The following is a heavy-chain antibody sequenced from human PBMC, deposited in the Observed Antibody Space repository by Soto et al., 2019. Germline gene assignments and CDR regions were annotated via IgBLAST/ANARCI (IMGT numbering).Heavy chain of an antibody. J-gene: IGHJ6*02. CDR1: GYSFISYW. Sequence: PGESLKIFCKGFGYSFISYWIAWVRQMRGHGLEWMGIIYPGDSDTRYSPSFQGQVTISADRSTGTAYLQGNFLKASDTATYYCARRETSGSYYYSYYGMDVWGQGTTVTVSS. V-gene: IGHV5-51*01. D-gene: IGHD1-26*01. CDR2: IYPGDSDT. CDR3: ARRETSGSYYYSYYGMDV.